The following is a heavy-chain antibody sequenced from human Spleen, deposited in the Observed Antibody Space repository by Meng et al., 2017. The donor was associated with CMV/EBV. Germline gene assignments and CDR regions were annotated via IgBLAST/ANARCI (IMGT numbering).Heavy chain of an antibody. Sequence: RYPNSWVRQAPGQGPEWMGRIIPILAIANYAQRFQGRVTLTADESTSTAYMELSSLRSEDTAVYYCARDRDDYSQYTPYYYYGMDVWGQGTTVTVSS. CDR2: IIPILAIA. D-gene: IGHD4-11*01. V-gene: IGHV1-69*04. CDR1: RYP. CDR3: ARDRDDYSQYTPYYYYGMDV. J-gene: IGHJ6*02.